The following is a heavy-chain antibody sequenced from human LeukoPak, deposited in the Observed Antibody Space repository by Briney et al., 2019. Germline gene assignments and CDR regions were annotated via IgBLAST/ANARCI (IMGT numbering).Heavy chain of an antibody. Sequence: PGGSLRLSCAASGFTFSSYAMSWVRQAPGKGLEWVSAISGSGGSTYYADSVKGRFTISRDNSKNTLYLQMNSLRAEDTAVYYCAYTTRSYYDSSGYYYEDAFDIWGQGTMVTVSS. V-gene: IGHV3-23*01. J-gene: IGHJ3*02. CDR3: AYTTRSYYDSSGYYYEDAFDI. CDR1: GFTFSSYA. CDR2: ISGSGGST. D-gene: IGHD3-22*01.